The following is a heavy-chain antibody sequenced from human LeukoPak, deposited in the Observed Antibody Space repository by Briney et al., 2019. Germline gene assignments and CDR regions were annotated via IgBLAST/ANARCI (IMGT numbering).Heavy chain of an antibody. J-gene: IGHJ6*03. Sequence: SETLSLTCTVSGGSISSGSYCWSWIRQPAGKGLEWIGRIYTRGSTYYNPSLKSRVTISVDTSKNQFSLKLSSVTAADTAVYYCARHPGYYYYYMDVWGKGTTVTISS. CDR1: GGSISSGSYC. V-gene: IGHV4-61*02. CDR2: IYTRGST. CDR3: ARHPGYYYYYMDV.